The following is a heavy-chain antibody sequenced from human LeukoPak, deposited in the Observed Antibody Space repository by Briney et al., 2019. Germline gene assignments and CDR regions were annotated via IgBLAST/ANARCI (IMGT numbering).Heavy chain of an antibody. CDR2: ISGSGGST. CDR3: AKLARGPISNADY. J-gene: IGHJ4*02. CDR1: GFTFSSYA. D-gene: IGHD6-6*01. V-gene: IGHV3-23*01. Sequence: PGRSPRLSCAASGFTFSSYAMSWVRQAPGKGLEWVSAISGSGGSTYYADSVKGRFTISRDNSKNTLYLQMNSLRAEDTAVYYCAKLARGPISNADYWGQGTLVTVSS.